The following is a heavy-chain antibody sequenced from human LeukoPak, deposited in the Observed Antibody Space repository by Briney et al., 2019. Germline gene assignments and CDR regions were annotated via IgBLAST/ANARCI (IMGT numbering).Heavy chain of an antibody. J-gene: IGHJ4*02. V-gene: IGHV4-39*07. D-gene: IGHD3-16*01. Sequence: SETLSLTCTVSGASISSSTYYWGRIRQPPGKGLEWIGSISYSGTTYHNPSLKSRVTISVDTSKNQFSLRLSSVTAADTAVYYCASPRHDYVWGSWGQGTLVTVSS. CDR3: ASPRHDYVWGS. CDR1: GASISSSTYY. CDR2: ISYSGTT.